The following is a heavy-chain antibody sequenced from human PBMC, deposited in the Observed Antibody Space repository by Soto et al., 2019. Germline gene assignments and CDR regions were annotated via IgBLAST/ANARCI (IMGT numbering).Heavy chain of an antibody. CDR2: IYPSDSDT. V-gene: IGHV5-51*01. D-gene: IGHD4-17*01. CDR1: GYTFTIYW. CDR3: ARPANTVADHFDL. J-gene: IGHJ4*02. Sequence: GGSLRISCQVYGYTFTIYWIGWVRQMPGKGLEWMGIIYPSDSDTRYSPSFQGQVTISADQSINTAYLQWDSLKASDTASYYCARPANTVADHFDLWGQGTPVTVSS.